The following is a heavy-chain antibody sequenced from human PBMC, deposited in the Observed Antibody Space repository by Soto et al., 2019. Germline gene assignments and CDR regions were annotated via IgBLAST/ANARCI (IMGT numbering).Heavy chain of an antibody. V-gene: IGHV1-69*12. CDR2: IIPIFGTA. CDR1: GGTFSSYA. Sequence: QVQLVQSGAEVKKPGSSVKVSCKASGGTFSSYAISWVRQAPGQGLEWMGGIIPIFGTANYAQKFQGRVTITAXXSXSXAYMELSSLRSEDTAVYYCARVGTYYYDSSGYENDYWGQGTLVTVSS. D-gene: IGHD3-22*01. J-gene: IGHJ4*02. CDR3: ARVGTYYYDSSGYENDY.